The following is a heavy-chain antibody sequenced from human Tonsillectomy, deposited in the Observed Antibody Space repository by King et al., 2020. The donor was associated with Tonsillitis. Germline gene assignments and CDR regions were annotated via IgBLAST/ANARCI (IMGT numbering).Heavy chain of an antibody. CDR1: GFSFSDYY. CDR3: ARYSGSYPPDYYFDY. V-gene: IGHV3-11*06. D-gene: IGHD1-26*01. CDR2: ISSSTGYT. Sequence: VQLVESGGGLVKPGGSLRLSCAASGFSFSDYYMTWIRQAPGKGLEWVSYISSSTGYTNYADSVKGRFTISRDNAKNSLYLQMNSLRAEDTAVYYCARYSGSYPPDYYFDYWGQGXLVTVSS. J-gene: IGHJ4*02.